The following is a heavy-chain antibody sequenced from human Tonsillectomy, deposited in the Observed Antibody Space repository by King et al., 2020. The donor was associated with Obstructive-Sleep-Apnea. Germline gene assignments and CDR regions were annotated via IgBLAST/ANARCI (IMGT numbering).Heavy chain of an antibody. CDR3: ARVEAAEGYYYYSGMDV. J-gene: IGHJ6*02. V-gene: IGHV4-38-2*02. D-gene: IGHD6-13*01. Sequence: QLQESGPGLVKPSETLSLTCTVSGYSISSGYYLGWIRQPPGKGLEWIGSIYHSGSTYYNPSLKTRVSISVDTAKNQFSLNLSCVTAADTAVYYCARVEAAEGYYYYSGMDVWGQGTTVTVSS. CDR1: GYSISSGYY. CDR2: IYHSGST.